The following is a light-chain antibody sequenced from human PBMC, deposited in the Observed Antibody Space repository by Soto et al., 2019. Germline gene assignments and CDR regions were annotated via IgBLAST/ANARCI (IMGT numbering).Light chain of an antibody. CDR2: KAS. CDR1: QSISSW. V-gene: IGKV1-5*03. Sequence: DIQMTQSPSTLSASIGDRVNITCRASQSISSWLARYQQKPGKAPKVLIYKASNLESGVSSRFSGSGSETEFTLTISSLQPDDFATYYCQQYNVYSTFGGGTKVEIK. CDR3: QQYNVYST. J-gene: IGKJ4*01.